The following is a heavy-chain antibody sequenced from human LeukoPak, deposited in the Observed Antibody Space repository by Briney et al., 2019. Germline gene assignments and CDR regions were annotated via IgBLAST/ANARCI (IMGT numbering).Heavy chain of an antibody. CDR1: GGSISSGSYY. CDR2: IYTSGST. V-gene: IGHV4-61*02. Sequence: SETLSLTCTVSGGSISSGSYYWSWIRQPAGKGLEWIGRIYTSGSTNYNPSLKSRVTISVDTSKDQFSLKLSSVTAADTAVYYCARSDRSYYFDYWGQGTLVTVSS. CDR3: ARSDRSYYFDY. J-gene: IGHJ4*02.